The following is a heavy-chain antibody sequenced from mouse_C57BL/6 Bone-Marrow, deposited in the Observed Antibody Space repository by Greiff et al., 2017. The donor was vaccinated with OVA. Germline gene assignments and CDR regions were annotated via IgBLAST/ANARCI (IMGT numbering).Heavy chain of an antibody. CDR2: INPSTGGT. J-gene: IGHJ2*01. D-gene: IGHD2-3*01. V-gene: IGHV1-42*01. CDR3: ARSRWLLRFTLDY. CDR1: GYSFTGYY. Sequence: DVQLQQSGPELVKPGASVKISCTASGYSFTGYYMNWVKQSPEQSLEWIGEINPSTGGTTYNQKFKAKATLTVDKSSSTAYMQLKSLTSEDSAVYYCARSRWLLRFTLDYWGQGTTLTVSS.